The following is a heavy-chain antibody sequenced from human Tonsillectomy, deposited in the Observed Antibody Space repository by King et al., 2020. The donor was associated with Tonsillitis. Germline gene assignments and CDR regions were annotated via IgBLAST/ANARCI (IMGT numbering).Heavy chain of an antibody. V-gene: IGHV4-59*01. D-gene: IGHD4-17*01. CDR3: ARIPIDYAHRYGMDV. CDR1: GCSISGYY. CDR2: IYFRGST. J-gene: IGHJ6*02. Sequence: LQLQESGPGLVKPSETLSLTCTIAGCSISGYYWSWIRQPPGKGLEWVGYIYFRGSTNYNPSLKSRVTISVDTSKNQFSLKLRSVTAADTAVYYCARIPIDYAHRYGMDVWGQGTTVTVSS.